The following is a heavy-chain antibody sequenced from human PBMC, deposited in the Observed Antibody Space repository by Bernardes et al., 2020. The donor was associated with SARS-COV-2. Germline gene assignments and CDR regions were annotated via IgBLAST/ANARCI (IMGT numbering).Heavy chain of an antibody. Sequence: GSLRISCAASGFTFSSYGMHWVRQAPGKGLEWVAVIWYDGSNKYYADSVKGRFTISRDNSKNTLYLQMNSLRAEDTAVYYCAKRKQIFHLSEWDVGMDVWGQVTTVTVS. D-gene: IGHD1-26*01. J-gene: IGHJ6*02. CDR2: IWYDGSNK. V-gene: IGHV3-33*06. CDR1: GFTFSSYG. CDR3: AKRKQIFHLSEWDVGMDV.